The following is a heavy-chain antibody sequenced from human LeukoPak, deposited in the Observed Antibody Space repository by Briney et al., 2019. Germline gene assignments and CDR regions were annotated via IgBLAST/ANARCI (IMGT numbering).Heavy chain of an antibody. Sequence: GGSLRLSCAASGFTFDDYAMHWVRQAPGKGLEWVSLISGDGGSTYYADSVKGRFTISRDNSKNSLYLQMTSLRTEDTALYYCAKDITAYGDHESYFDYWGQGTLVTVSS. CDR2: ISGDGGST. J-gene: IGHJ4*02. CDR1: GFTFDDYA. V-gene: IGHV3-43*02. D-gene: IGHD4-17*01. CDR3: AKDITAYGDHESYFDY.